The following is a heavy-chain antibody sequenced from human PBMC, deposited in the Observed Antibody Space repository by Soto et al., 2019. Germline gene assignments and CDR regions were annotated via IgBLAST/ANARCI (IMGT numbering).Heavy chain of an antibody. CDR1: GFTFSSYW. J-gene: IGHJ4*02. D-gene: IGHD3-22*01. V-gene: IGHV3-7*05. CDR2: IKQDGSKK. CDR3: ARVRTYYYDSSGYLDY. Sequence: GGSLRLSCAASGFTFSSYWMSWVRQAPGKGLEWVANIKQDGSKKYYVDSVKGRFTISRDNAKNSLYLQMNSLRAEDTAVYYCARVRTYYYDSSGYLDYWGQGTLVTVSS.